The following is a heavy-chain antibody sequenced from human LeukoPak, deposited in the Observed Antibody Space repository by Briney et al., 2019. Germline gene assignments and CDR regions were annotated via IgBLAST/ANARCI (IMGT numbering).Heavy chain of an antibody. CDR2: TFHSGSP. Sequence: PSETLSLTCSVSGGSISTSSHYWDWVRQPPGKGLEWIGSTFHSGSPHYNPSLKSRITISVDTSKNQLSLKLSSVTASDTAYYYCTRRSGIGFSYHGGPGTLVTVSS. J-gene: IGHJ4*02. CDR3: TRRSGIGFSYH. D-gene: IGHD3-3*01. V-gene: IGHV4-39*01. CDR1: GGSISTSSHY.